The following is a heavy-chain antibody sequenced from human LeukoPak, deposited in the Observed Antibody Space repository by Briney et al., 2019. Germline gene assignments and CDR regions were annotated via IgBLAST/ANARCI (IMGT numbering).Heavy chain of an antibody. CDR2: ISSGGGSA. J-gene: IGHJ4*02. CDR1: GFTFNNYA. D-gene: IGHD2-2*01. CDR3: ASRLPAGLGVDY. Sequence: PGGSLGLSCAASGFTFNNYAMSWVRQAPGKGLEWVSAISSGGGSAYYADSVKGRFTISRDNSKNTLYLQMNSLTAEDTAVYYCASRLPAGLGVDYWGQGNLVTVSS. V-gene: IGHV3-23*01.